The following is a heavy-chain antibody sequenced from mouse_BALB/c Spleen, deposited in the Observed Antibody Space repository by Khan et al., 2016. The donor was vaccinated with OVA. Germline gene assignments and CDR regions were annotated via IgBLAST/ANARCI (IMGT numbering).Heavy chain of an antibody. V-gene: IGHV9-3-1*01. CDR1: GYTFTNYG. CDR2: INTYTGEP. Sequence: QIQLVQSGPELKKPGETVKISCKASGYTFTNYGMNWVKQSPGKALKWMGWINTYTGEPTYADDFKGRFAFSLETSATTVYLQINNLKNEDTATYFCARPPYLSYTLDYWGQGTSVTVSS. D-gene: IGHD2-10*01. J-gene: IGHJ4*01. CDR3: ARPPYLSYTLDY.